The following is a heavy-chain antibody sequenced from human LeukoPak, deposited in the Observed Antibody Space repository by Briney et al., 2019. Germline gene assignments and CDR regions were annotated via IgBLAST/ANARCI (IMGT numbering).Heavy chain of an antibody. CDR1: GFTFSSYA. Sequence: GGSLRLSCAASGFTFSSYAMHWVRQAPGKGLEYVSAISSNGGSTYYANSVKGRFTISRDNSKNTLYLQMGSLRAEDMAVYYCARESGYSSKVIDPWGQGTLVTVSS. CDR2: ISSNGGST. J-gene: IGHJ5*02. D-gene: IGHD2-21*01. V-gene: IGHV3-64*01. CDR3: ARESGYSSKVIDP.